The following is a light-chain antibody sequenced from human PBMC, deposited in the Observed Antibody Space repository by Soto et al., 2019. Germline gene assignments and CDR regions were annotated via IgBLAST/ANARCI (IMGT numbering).Light chain of an antibody. CDR2: GAS. V-gene: IGKV3-20*01. Sequence: EIVLTQSPGTLSLSPGERATLSCRASQSVSSSYLAWYQQKPGQAPRRLIYGASSRATGIPDRFSGSGSGTDFTLTISRLEPEDLAVYYCQQYGSSPLTFGGGTKVEIK. CDR1: QSVSSSY. CDR3: QQYGSSPLT. J-gene: IGKJ4*01.